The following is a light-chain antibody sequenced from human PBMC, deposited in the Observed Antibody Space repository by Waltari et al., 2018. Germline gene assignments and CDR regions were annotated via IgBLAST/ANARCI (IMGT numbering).Light chain of an antibody. J-gene: IGLJ2*01. CDR2: DVS. Sequence: QSALTQPASVSGSPGQSITISCTGTSSDVGGYNHVSWYQPHPGKAPKLMIYDVSNRPSGVSNRFSGSKSGNTASLTISGLQAEDEADYYCSSYTSTDVVFGGGTKLTVL. CDR3: SSYTSTDVV. CDR1: SSDVGGYNH. V-gene: IGLV2-14*01.